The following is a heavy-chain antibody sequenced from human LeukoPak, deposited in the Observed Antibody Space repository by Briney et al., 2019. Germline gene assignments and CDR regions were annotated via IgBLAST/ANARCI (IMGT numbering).Heavy chain of an antibody. CDR1: GVTFSSYA. Sequence: PGGSLRLSCAASGVTFSSYAMTWVRQAPGKGLEWVSGISSGGNTYYADSVKGRFTISRDNSKNTLDLQMDSPRAEDTAIYYCAKRLDYFDYWGQGTLVTVSS. D-gene: IGHD3-16*01. V-gene: IGHV3-23*01. J-gene: IGHJ4*02. CDR2: ISSGGNT. CDR3: AKRLDYFDY.